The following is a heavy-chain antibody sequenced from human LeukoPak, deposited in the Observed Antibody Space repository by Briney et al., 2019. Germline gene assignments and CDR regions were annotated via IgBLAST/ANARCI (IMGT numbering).Heavy chain of an antibody. CDR1: GGSLSSFF. D-gene: IGHD5-24*01. Sequence: PSETLSLTCTVSGGSLSSFFCHWIRQPPRKGLGWIGRIYTSGSTNYSPSLKSRVTMSVDTSKNQFSLKLSSVTAADTAVYYCARAQSWLGYVFDYWGQGTLITVSS. CDR3: ARAQSWLGYVFDY. V-gene: IGHV4-4*07. CDR2: IYTSGST. J-gene: IGHJ4*02.